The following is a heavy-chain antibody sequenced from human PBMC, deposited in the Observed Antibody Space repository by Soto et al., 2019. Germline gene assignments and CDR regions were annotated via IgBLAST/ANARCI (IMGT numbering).Heavy chain of an antibody. CDR1: GYTFTSYY. Sequence: GASVKVSCKASGYTFTSYYMHWLRQAPGQGLEWVGFFNPASTGTTHAQKFQGRVTMTKDTSASTAYLELSSLSSEDTAIYYCARERGSGGSYPFSMDVWGKGTRVPVPS. J-gene: IGHJ6*04. V-gene: IGHV1-46*01. CDR3: ARERGSGGSYPFSMDV. D-gene: IGHD1-26*01. CDR2: FNPASTGT.